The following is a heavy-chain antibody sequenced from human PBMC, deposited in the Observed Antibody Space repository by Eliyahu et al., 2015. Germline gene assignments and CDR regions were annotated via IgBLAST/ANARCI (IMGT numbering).Heavy chain of an antibody. V-gene: IGHV1-69*01. Sequence: QVQLVQSGAEVKKPGSSVKVSCKASGGTFSSYAISWVRQAPGQGLEWMGGIIPIFGTANYAQKFQGRVTITADESTSTAYMELSSLRSEDTAVYYCAREAPEPYCSGGSCYYYYGMDVWGQGTTVTVSS. D-gene: IGHD2-15*01. J-gene: IGHJ6*02. CDR2: IIPIFGTA. CDR3: AREAPEPYCSGGSCYYYYGMDV. CDR1: GGTFSSYA.